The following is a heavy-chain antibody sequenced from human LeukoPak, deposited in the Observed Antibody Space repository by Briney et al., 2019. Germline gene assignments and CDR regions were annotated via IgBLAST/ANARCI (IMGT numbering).Heavy chain of an antibody. CDR3: AGDFSSSSGFDY. D-gene: IGHD6-6*01. CDR1: GGTFSSYA. CDR2: IIPIFGTA. Sequence: SVKVSCKASGGTFSSYAISWVRQAPGQGLEWMGGIIPIFGTANYAQKFQGRVTITTDESTSTAYMELSSLRSEDTAVYYCAGDFSSSSGFDYWGQGTLVTVSS. V-gene: IGHV1-69*05. J-gene: IGHJ4*02.